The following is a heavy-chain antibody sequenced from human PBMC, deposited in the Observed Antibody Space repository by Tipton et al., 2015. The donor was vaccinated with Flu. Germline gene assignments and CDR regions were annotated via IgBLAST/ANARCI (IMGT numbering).Heavy chain of an antibody. D-gene: IGHD2-15*01. J-gene: IGHJ6*02. CDR3: ANEYCSGGRCGSYYYGMDG. CDR1: GGSISSGDFY. V-gene: IGHV4-30-4*01. CDR2: IYYSGST. Sequence: TLSLTCTVSGGSISSGDFYWTWIRQPPGKGLEWNGYIYYSGSTYYNPSLKSRVTISLDTSKNHLSLKLSSVTAADTAVYYCANEYCSGGRCGSYYYGMDGGRQAPAVTFSS.